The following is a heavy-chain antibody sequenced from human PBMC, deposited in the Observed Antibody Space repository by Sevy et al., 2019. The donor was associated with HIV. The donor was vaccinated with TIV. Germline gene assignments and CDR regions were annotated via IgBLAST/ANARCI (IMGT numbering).Heavy chain of an antibody. CDR2: IKPFNGDT. CDR3: ATDRGSYSPFNN. V-gene: IGHV1-2*02. J-gene: IGHJ4*02. Sequence: ASVKVSCKVSGYHFIGYYIHWVRQAPGQGLEWMAGIKPFNGDTKYAQIFQGRVTVTWDTSTSTAYMDLTRLLYDDTAIYYCATDRGSYSPFNNWGQGTLVTVSS. CDR1: GYHFIGYY. D-gene: IGHD3-10*01.